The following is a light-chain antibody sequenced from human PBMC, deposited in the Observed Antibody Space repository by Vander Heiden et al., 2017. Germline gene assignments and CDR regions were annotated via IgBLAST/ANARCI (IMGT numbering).Light chain of an antibody. J-gene: IGKJ5*01. Sequence: DVQFTQSPFFLSASVVDRVPITCRSSQAISSYLAWYQQKPGKAPKLLIYAASTLQSGVPSRFSGSGSGTEFTLTISSLQPEDFATYYCQQLNSYPLTFGQGTRLEIK. V-gene: IGKV1-9*01. CDR2: AAS. CDR3: QQLNSYPLT. CDR1: QAISSY.